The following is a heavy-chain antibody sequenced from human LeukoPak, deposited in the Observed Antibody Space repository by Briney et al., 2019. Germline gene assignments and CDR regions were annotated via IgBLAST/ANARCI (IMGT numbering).Heavy chain of an antibody. CDR2: INPNSGGT. V-gene: IGHV1-2*02. D-gene: IGHD6-19*01. Sequence: GASVKVSCKASGYTXTGYYMHRVRQAPGQGLEWMGWINPNSGGTNYAQKFRDRVTMTTDTSTSTVYMELKNLRSDDTAVYYCARGSSGWYEDYWGQGTLVIVSS. J-gene: IGHJ4*02. CDR3: ARGSSGWYEDY. CDR1: GYTXTGYY.